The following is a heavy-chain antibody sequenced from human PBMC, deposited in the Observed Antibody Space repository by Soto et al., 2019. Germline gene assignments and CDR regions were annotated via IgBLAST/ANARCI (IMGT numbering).Heavy chain of an antibody. Sequence: GGSLRLSCAASGFTFSSYAMSWVRQAPGKGLEWVSAISGSGGSTYYADSVKGRFTISRDNSKNTLYLQMNSLRAEDTAVYYCAKGGSPYYYGSGSYFETGPPHIDYWGQGTLVTVSS. CDR3: AKGGSPYYYGSGSYFETGPPHIDY. CDR1: GFTFSSYA. J-gene: IGHJ4*02. V-gene: IGHV3-23*01. D-gene: IGHD3-10*01. CDR2: ISGSGGST.